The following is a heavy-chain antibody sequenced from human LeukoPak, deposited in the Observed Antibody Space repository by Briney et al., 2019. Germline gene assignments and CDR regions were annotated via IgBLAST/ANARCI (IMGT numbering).Heavy chain of an antibody. V-gene: IGHV3-53*01. D-gene: IGHD4-23*01. CDR3: ARADYGGAFDI. Sequence: GGSLRLSCAASGFTVSSNYMSWVRQAPGKGPEWVSVIYSGGSTYYADSVKGRFTISRDNSKNTLYLQMNSLRAEDTAVYYCARADYGGAFDIWGQGTMVTVSS. J-gene: IGHJ3*02. CDR2: IYSGGST. CDR1: GFTVSSNY.